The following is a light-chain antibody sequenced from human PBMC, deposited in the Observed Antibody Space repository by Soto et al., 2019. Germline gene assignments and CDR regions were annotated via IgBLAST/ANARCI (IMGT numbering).Light chain of an antibody. J-gene: IGKJ4*01. CDR1: QSVLYSSSNKNY. Sequence: DIVMTQSPDSLAVSLGERATINCKSSQSVLYSSSNKNYLAWYQQKPGQPPKLLIYWASTRESGVPDRFSGSGSGTDFTLTISSLQAEDVAVYYCQQYYSTPGLTFGGGTKVDIK. CDR3: QQYYSTPGLT. V-gene: IGKV4-1*01. CDR2: WAS.